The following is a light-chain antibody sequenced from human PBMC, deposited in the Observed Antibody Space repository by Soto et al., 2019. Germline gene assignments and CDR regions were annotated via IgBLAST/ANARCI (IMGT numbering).Light chain of an antibody. J-gene: IGKJ4*01. V-gene: IGKV1-5*01. CDR2: DVS. CDR3: QQYNSYSLT. CDR1: QTLSSW. Sequence: DIQMTQSPSTLSASVGDRVTITCRASQTLSSWLAWYQQKPGKAPKLLIYDVSSLESGVPSRFSGSGSGTEFTLAISSLQPDEFATYFFQQYNSYSLTFGGGTKVEIK.